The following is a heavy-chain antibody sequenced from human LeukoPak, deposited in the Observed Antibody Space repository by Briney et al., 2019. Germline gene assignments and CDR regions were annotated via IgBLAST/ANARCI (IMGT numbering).Heavy chain of an antibody. CDR2: VNRDGSET. V-gene: IGHV3-7*03. CDR3: ARNNGMDV. J-gene: IGHJ6*02. CDR1: GITFSSHW. Sequence: GGSLRLSCVASGITFSSHWMTWVRQVPGRGPEWVANVNRDGSETYYLDSVKGRFTISKDNAKNSLYLQMNSLRAEDTALYHCARNNGMDVWGQGTTVIVSS.